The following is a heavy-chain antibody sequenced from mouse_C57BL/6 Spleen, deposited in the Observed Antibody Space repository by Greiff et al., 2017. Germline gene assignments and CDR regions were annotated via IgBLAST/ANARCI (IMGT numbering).Heavy chain of an antibody. CDR3: ARRRLENYYAMDY. J-gene: IGHJ4*01. CDR1: GFTFSDYG. Sequence: EVMLVESGGGLVKPGGSLKLSCAASGFTFSDYGMHWVRQAPEKGLEWVAYISSGSSTIYYATPVKGRFTISRDNAKNTLFLQMTSLRSEDTAKYYGARRRLENYYAMDYWGQGTSVTVSS. D-gene: IGHD2-13*01. CDR2: ISSGSSTI. V-gene: IGHV5-17*01.